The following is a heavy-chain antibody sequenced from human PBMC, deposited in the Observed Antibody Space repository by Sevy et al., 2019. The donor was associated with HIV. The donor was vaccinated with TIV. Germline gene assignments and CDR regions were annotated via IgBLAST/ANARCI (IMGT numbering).Heavy chain of an antibody. D-gene: IGHD6-13*01. CDR2: TYCRSKWYN. V-gene: IGHV6-1*01. CDR1: GDSVSSNSAA. Sequence: SLTLSLTCAISGDSVSSNSAAWNWIRLSPSRVLEWLGRTYCRSKWYNDYAVSVKSRITINPDTSKNQFSLQLNSVTPEDTAVYYCARDLGSSLNWFDPWGQGTLVTVSS. CDR3: ARDLGSSLNWFDP. J-gene: IGHJ5*02.